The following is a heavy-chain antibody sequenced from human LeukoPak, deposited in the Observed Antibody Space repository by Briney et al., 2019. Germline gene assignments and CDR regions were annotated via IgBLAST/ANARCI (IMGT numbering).Heavy chain of an antibody. CDR2: FDPEDGET. CDR1: GYTLTELS. D-gene: IGHD6-6*01. V-gene: IGHV1-24*01. Sequence: ASVKVSCKVSGYTLTELSMHWVRQAPGKGLEWMGGFDPEDGETIYAQKFQGRVTMTEDTSTDTAYMELSSLRSVDTAVYYCATALTSSIAAFFDYWGQGTLVTVSS. CDR3: ATALTSSIAAFFDY. J-gene: IGHJ4*02.